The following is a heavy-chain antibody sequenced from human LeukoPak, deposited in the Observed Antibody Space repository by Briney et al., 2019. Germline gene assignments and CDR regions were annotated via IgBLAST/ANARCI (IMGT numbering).Heavy chain of an antibody. Sequence: GGSLRLSCEASGFTFSDYRMHWVRQAPGKGLVWVSHTNSDGSSTSYADSVKGRFTISRDNPRNTLYLQMNSLRAEDTALYYCAIMHPYYDGNGYWVQWGQGTLVTVSS. D-gene: IGHD3-22*01. J-gene: IGHJ4*02. CDR3: AIMHPYYDGNGYWVQ. CDR2: TNSDGSST. CDR1: GFTFSDYR. V-gene: IGHV3-74*01.